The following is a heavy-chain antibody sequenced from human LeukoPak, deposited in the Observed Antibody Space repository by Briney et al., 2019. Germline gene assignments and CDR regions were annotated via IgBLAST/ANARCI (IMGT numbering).Heavy chain of an antibody. CDR1: GFTLRSYW. V-gene: IGHV3-7*01. J-gene: IGHJ4*02. CDR3: ARVSKTYSYGYLNDY. Sequence: PGGSLRVSCTASGFTLRSYWMSWVRQAPGKGLEWVANIKQDGSQKNYVDSVKGRFIISRDNAKNSLYLQMNSLRAEDTAVYYCARVSKTYSYGYLNDYWGQGTLVTVSS. D-gene: IGHD5-18*01. CDR2: IKQDGSQK.